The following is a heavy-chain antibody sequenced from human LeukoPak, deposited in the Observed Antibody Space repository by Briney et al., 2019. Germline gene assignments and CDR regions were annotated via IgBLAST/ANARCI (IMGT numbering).Heavy chain of an antibody. CDR1: GGTFSSYA. J-gene: IGHJ4*02. D-gene: IGHD6-13*01. CDR3: ARVTGYSNSWPVLDY. V-gene: IGHV1-69*04. CDR2: IIPILGIA. Sequence: SVKVSCKASGGTFSSYAISWVRQAPGQGLEWMGRIIPILGIANYAQKFQGRVTITADKSTSAAYMELSSLRSEDTAVYYCARVTGYSNSWPVLDYWGQGTLVTVSS.